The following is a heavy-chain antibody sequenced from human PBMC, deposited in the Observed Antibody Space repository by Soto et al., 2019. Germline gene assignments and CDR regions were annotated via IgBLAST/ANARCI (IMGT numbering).Heavy chain of an antibody. D-gene: IGHD4-17*01. J-gene: IGHJ2*01. Sequence: QVQLQESGPGLVKPSQTLSLTCTVSGGSISSGAYYWSWIRQHPGKGLEWIGYIYYSGSTYYNPSLKGRVTISVDTSNNQFSLKLSSVTAADTAVYYCASPAAEAVTTGNWYFDLWGRGTLVTVSS. V-gene: IGHV4-31*03. CDR3: ASPAAEAVTTGNWYFDL. CDR2: IYYSGST. CDR1: GGSISSGAYY.